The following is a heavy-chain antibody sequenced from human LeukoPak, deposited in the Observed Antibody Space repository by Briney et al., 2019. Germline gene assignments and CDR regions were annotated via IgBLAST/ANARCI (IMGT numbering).Heavy chain of an antibody. CDR2: ISSSGTII. CDR1: GFTFSNYE. CDR3: ARQYSYGFDWFDP. D-gene: IGHD5-18*01. J-gene: IGHJ5*02. V-gene: IGHV3-48*03. Sequence: GGSLRLSCAASGFTFSNYEMNWVRQAPGKGLEWVSYISSSGTIINYADSVKGRFTISRDNAKNSLYLQMNSLRAEDTAVYYCARQYSYGFDWFDPWGQGTLVTVSS.